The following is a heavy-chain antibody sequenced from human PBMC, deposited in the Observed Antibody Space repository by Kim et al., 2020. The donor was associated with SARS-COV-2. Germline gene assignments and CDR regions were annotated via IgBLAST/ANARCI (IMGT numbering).Heavy chain of an antibody. J-gene: IGHJ4*02. CDR1: SDSFSAYY. Sequence: SETQSLTCTVSSDSFSAYYWSWIRHLPGKGLEWIGYIFYGGDTNYNPSLKSRVTISWDTSRNQFSVDLTSVTDADTAVYYCARSEGRASWHHFDYWGQGILVTVSS. D-gene: IGHD3-3*02. V-gene: IGHV4-59*01. CDR2: IFYGGDT. CDR3: ARSEGRASWHHFDY.